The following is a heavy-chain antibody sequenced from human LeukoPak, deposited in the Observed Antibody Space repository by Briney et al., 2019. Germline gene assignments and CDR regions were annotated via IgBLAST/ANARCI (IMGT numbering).Heavy chain of an antibody. V-gene: IGHV3-11*01. CDR1: GFTFSDYY. D-gene: IGHD6-13*01. Sequence: GGSLRLSCAASGFTFSDYYMSWIRQAPGKGLEWVSYISSSGSTIYYADSVKGRFTISRDNAKNSLYLQMNSLRAKDTAVYYCASFWAAAGNAPSIDYWGQGTLVTVSS. CDR3: ASFWAAAGNAPSIDY. J-gene: IGHJ4*02. CDR2: ISSSGSTI.